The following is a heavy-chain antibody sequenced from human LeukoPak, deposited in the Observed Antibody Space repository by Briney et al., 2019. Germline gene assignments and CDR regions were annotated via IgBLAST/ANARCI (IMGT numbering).Heavy chain of an antibody. V-gene: IGHV3-23*01. Sequence: GGSLRLSCTASELSLNNYAMSWVRQVPGKGLEWVSASSSSDDGKWYAESVRGRFTISRDTSKNTVYLQMNSLRVEDAGVYYCAKAPVTSCRGAFCYPFDYWGHGTLVTVSS. CDR2: SSSSDDGK. CDR3: AKAPVTSCRGAFCYPFDY. D-gene: IGHD2-21*01. CDR1: ELSLNNYA. J-gene: IGHJ4*01.